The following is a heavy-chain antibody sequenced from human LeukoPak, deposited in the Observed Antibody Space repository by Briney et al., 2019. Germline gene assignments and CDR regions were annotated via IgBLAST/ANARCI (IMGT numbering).Heavy chain of an antibody. V-gene: IGHV3-21*01. CDR3: ATRRVVVPAADFDY. CDR1: GFTFSIYS. Sequence: GGSLRLSCAASGFTFSIYSMNWVRQAPGKGLEWVSSISSSSSYIYYADSVKGRFTISRDNAKNSLYLQMNSLRAEDTAVYYCATRRVVVPAADFDYWGQGTLVTVSS. D-gene: IGHD2-2*01. CDR2: ISSSSSYI. J-gene: IGHJ4*02.